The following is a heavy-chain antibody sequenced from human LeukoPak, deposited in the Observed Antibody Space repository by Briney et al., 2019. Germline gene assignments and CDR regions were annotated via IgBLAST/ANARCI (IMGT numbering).Heavy chain of an antibody. D-gene: IGHD3-3*01. Sequence: ETLSLTCAVYGGSFSGYYWSWVRQAPGKGLEWVSSISSSSSYIYYADSVKGRFTISRDNAKNSLYLQMNSLRAEDTAVYYCARGTYYDFWSGYYTQSHFDYWGQGTLVTVSS. CDR3: ARGTYYDFWSGYYTQSHFDY. V-gene: IGHV3-21*01. J-gene: IGHJ4*02. CDR2: ISSSSSYI. CDR1: GGSFSGYY.